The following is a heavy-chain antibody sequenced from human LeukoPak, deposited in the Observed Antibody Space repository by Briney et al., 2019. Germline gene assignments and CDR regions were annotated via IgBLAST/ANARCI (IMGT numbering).Heavy chain of an antibody. J-gene: IGHJ4*02. D-gene: IGHD6-13*01. CDR3: ARVVAVGTWIDY. CDR1: GGSVSSGSYY. Sequence: SETLSLTCTVSGGSVSSGSYYWSWTRQPPGKGLEWIGYIYYSGSTNYNPSLKSRVTISVDTSKNQFSLKLSSVTAADTAVYYCARVVAVGTWIDYWGQGTLVTVSS. V-gene: IGHV4-61*01. CDR2: IYYSGST.